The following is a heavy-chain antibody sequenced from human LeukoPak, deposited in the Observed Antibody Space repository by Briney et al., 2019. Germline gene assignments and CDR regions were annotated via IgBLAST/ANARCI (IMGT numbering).Heavy chain of an antibody. Sequence: SETLSLTCTVYGGSISSGGYYWSWIRQHPGKGLEWIGYIYYTGSTYYNPSLMSRITISLDTSKNQFSLKLSSVTAADTAVYYCARDYYDSSGYYKGAFDIWGQGTMVTVSS. D-gene: IGHD3-22*01. J-gene: IGHJ3*02. CDR3: ARDYYDSSGYYKGAFDI. CDR1: GGSISSGGYY. CDR2: IYYTGST. V-gene: IGHV4-31*03.